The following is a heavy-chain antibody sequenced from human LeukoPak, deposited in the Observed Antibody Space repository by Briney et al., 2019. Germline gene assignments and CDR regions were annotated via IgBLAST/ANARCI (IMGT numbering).Heavy chain of an antibody. CDR1: GGSINSGTYY. CDR3: ARLTSIVVRGIITDYDYDRGGYYRFFDY. CDR2: ISTSGST. D-gene: IGHD3-22*01. Sequence: PSQTLSLTCTVSGGSINSGTYYWTWIRQPAGKGLEWIGRISTSGSTNYNPSLKSRVTISVDTSKNQFSLKLSSVTAADTAVYYCARLTSIVVRGIITDYDYDRGGYYRFFDYWGQGTLVTVSS. J-gene: IGHJ4*02. V-gene: IGHV4-61*02.